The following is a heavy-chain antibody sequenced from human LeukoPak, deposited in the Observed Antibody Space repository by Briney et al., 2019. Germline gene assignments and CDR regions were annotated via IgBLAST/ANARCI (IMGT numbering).Heavy chain of an antibody. D-gene: IGHD2/OR15-2a*01. V-gene: IGHV3-23*01. J-gene: IGHJ5*02. Sequence: GGSLRLSCAASGFTFSSYAMSWFRQAPGKGLEWVAAISGSGGSTYYADFVKGRFTISRDNSKSTVYLQMNSLRTEDTAVYYCAKDRVSPGFNWFDPWGQGTLVTVSS. CDR2: ISGSGGST. CDR1: GFTFSSYA. CDR3: AKDRVSPGFNWFDP.